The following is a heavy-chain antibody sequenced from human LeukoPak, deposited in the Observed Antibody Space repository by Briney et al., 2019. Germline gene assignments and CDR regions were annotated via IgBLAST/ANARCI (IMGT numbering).Heavy chain of an antibody. CDR2: IIPIFGTA. CDR1: GGTFSSYA. D-gene: IGHD6-13*01. J-gene: IGHJ4*02. CDR3: ARDFSSWYERPHTGFDY. V-gene: IGHV1-69*13. Sequence: GASVKVSCKASGGTFSSYAISWVRQAPGQGLEWMGGIIPIFGTANYAQKFQGRVTITADESTSTAYMELSSLRSEDTAVYYCARDFSSWYERPHTGFDYWGQGTQVTVSS.